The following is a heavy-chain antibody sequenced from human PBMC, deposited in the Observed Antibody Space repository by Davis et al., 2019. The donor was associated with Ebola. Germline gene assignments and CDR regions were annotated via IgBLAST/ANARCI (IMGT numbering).Heavy chain of an antibody. J-gene: IGHJ5*02. CDR1: GFTFSSYA. V-gene: IGHV3-30*14. D-gene: IGHD6-13*01. Sequence: GESLKISCAASGFTFSSYAMHWVRQAPGKGLEWVAVISYDGSNKYYADSVKGRFTISRDNSKNTLYLQMGSLRAEDMAVYYCARGIAAAGGWFDPWGQGTLVTVSS. CDR3: ARGIAAAGGWFDP. CDR2: ISYDGSNK.